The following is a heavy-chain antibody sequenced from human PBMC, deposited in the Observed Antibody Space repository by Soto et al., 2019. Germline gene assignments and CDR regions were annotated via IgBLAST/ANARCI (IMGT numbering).Heavy chain of an antibody. CDR2: IYYSGST. CDR1: GDYVSSGNYS. CDR3: ARAWSTADC. Sequence: QVQLQESGPGLVKPSETLSLTCTVSGDYVSSGNYSWTWIRQPPGKGLEWIGHIYYSGSTNYNSSLKSRLTISIDTSKNQFSLKVRSVTAADTAVYYCARAWSTADCWCQGTLVTVSS. J-gene: IGHJ4*02. V-gene: IGHV4-61*01. D-gene: IGHD2-15*01.